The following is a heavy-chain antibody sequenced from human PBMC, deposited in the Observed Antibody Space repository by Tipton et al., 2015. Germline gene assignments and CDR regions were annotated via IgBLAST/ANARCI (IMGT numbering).Heavy chain of an antibody. CDR2: IYDSGST. Sequence: TLSLTCAVSGGSISSSNWWTWVRQPPGKGLEWIGEIYDSGSTNYNPSLKSRVTISVEKSKNQFSLRLTSVTAADTAVYYCARWLDVVEPTTRGGGFDPWGQGTLVTVSS. D-gene: IGHD2-2*01. CDR3: ARWLDVVEPTTRGGGFDP. J-gene: IGHJ5*02. CDR1: GGSISSSNW. V-gene: IGHV4-4*02.